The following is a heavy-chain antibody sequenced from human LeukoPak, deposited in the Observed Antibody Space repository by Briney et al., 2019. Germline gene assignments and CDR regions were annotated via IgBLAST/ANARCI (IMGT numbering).Heavy chain of an antibody. V-gene: IGHV4-59*08. Sequence: PSETLSLTCTVSGGSISSHYWSWIRQPPGKGLEWIGYIYYSGITNYNPSLKSRVTISVDTSKNQFSLKLSSVTAADMAVYYCARRGSSGWYEFDYWGQGTLVTVSS. CDR3: ARRGSSGWYEFDY. CDR1: GGSISSHY. CDR2: IYYSGIT. J-gene: IGHJ4*02. D-gene: IGHD6-19*01.